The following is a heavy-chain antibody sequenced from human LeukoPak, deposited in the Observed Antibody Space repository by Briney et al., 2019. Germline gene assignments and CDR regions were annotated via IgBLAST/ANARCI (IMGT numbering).Heavy chain of an antibody. CDR3: AKAASSSWPSYYYGMDV. CDR2: ISSSGTYT. J-gene: IGHJ6*02. CDR1: GFTFTTYS. V-gene: IGHV3-21*01. Sequence: KTGGSLRLSCAASGFTFTTYSMTWVRQAPGKGLEWVSSISSSGTYTYYADSLKGRFTISRDNGKSSLFLQMNSLRAEDTAIYYCAKAASSSWPSYYYGMDVWGQGTTVTVSS. D-gene: IGHD6-13*01.